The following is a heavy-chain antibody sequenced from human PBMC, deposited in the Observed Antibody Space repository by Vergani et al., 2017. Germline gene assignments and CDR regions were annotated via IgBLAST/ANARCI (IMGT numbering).Heavy chain of an antibody. D-gene: IGHD5-12*01. CDR2: ISGSGGST. CDR1: GFTFNHYA. Sequence: EVQLLESGGDLVQPGGSLRLSCAASGFTFNHYAMNWVRQAPGKGREGVSGISGSGGSTYYAGSVKGRFTISRDSSKNTLYLQMNSLSAGDTAVLYCAKANPRNSGYDYLYYYHAMDFWGQGTTVTVSS. V-gene: IGHV3-23*01. CDR3: AKANPRNSGYDYLYYYHAMDF. J-gene: IGHJ6*02.